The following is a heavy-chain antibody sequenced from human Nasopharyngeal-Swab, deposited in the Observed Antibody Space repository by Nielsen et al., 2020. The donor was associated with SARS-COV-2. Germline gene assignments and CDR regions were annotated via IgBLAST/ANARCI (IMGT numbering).Heavy chain of an antibody. Sequence: SQTLSLTCAVYGVSFRGFYWSWVRQPPGKGLEWIGEINHSGSTNINPSLKSRVTISVDKSKNQFSLKLSSVTAADTAVYYCARDPGKETIFGVVNLYFDYWGQGTLVTVSS. D-gene: IGHD3-3*01. CDR3: ARDPGKETIFGVVNLYFDY. CDR1: GVSFRGFY. J-gene: IGHJ4*02. CDR2: INHSGST. V-gene: IGHV4-34*01.